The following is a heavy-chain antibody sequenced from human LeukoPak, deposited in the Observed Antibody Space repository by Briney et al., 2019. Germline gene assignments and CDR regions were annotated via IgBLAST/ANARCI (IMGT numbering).Heavy chain of an antibody. J-gene: IGHJ4*02. V-gene: IGHV3-21*06. CDR2: ISSSSSYI. D-gene: IGHD3-22*01. Sequence: PGGSLRLSCAASGFTFSSYSMNWVRQAPGKGLEWVSSISSSSSYIYYADSVKGRFTISRGNAKNSLFLQMNSLRAEDTAVYYCARVGTSRGIVVDPFDYWGQGTLVTVSS. CDR1: GFTFSSYS. CDR3: ARVGTSRGIVVDPFDY.